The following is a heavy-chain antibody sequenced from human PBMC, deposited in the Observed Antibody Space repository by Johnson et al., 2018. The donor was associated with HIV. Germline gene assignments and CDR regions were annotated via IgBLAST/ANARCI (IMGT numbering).Heavy chain of an antibody. CDR2: IYSGGNT. J-gene: IGHJ3*02. Sequence: VRLVESGGGLIQPGGSLRLSCAASGFTVSSNYMSWVRQAPGKGLEWVSVIYSGGNTYYADSVKGRFTISRDNSKNTLYLQMNSLRAEDTAVYYCARACRDGYTCDVYDIWGQGTMLTVSS. V-gene: IGHV3-53*01. CDR1: GFTVSSNY. D-gene: IGHD5-24*01. CDR3: ARACRDGYTCDVYDI.